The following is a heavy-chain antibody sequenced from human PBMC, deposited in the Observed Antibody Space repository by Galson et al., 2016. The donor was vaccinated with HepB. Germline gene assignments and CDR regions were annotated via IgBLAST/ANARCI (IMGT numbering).Heavy chain of an antibody. V-gene: IGHV3-30*03. CDR2: VDYDGSGN. CDR1: GFTFSDFG. CDR3: ARDGERTGYKEYFPC. J-gene: IGHJ4*02. Sequence: SLRLSCAASGFTFSDFGLHWIRQAPGKGLEWVASVDYDGSGNFYADSVKGRFTIARDNSKNTLYLEMDGLRPDDTAIYYCARDGERTGYKEYFPCWGQGTLVTVSS. D-gene: IGHD3-9*01.